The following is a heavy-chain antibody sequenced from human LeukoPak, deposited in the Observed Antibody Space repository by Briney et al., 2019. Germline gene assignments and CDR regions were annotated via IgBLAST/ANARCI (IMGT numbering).Heavy chain of an antibody. CDR3: ARTLWGGSVAAAGPYYFDY. CDR2: GYTSGST. V-gene: IGHV4-4*07. J-gene: IGHJ4*02. Sequence: PSETLSLTCTVSGGSISSYYWSWIRQPAGKGLEWIGRGYTSGSTNYNPSLKSRVTMSVDTSKNQFSLKLSSVTAADTAVYYCARTLWGGSVAAAGPYYFDYWGPGTLVTVSS. CDR1: GGSISSYY. D-gene: IGHD6-13*01.